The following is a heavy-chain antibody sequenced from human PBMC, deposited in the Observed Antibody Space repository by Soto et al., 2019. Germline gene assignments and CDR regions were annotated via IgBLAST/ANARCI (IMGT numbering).Heavy chain of an antibody. CDR3: VKNSGWFNT. Sequence: QLLQSGGGLVQPGGSLTLSCAASGFTFGTTDMSWVRQAPGEGLEWVSTIDGSGGITYYADSVKGRFTISRDNSRNTVYLQMNSLRVDDTARYYCVKNSGWFNTWGQGSLVTVSS. CDR2: IDGSGGIT. CDR1: GFTFGTTD. V-gene: IGHV3-23*01. D-gene: IGHD3-10*01. J-gene: IGHJ5*02.